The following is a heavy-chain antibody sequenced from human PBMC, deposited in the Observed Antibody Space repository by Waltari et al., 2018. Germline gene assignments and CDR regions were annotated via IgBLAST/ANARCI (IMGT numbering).Heavy chain of an antibody. Sequence: QVHLQESGPGLVKPSETLSLTCAVSSYSISSGYNWGWIRQPPGKGLEWIGSIYRSGRTYYNPSLRSRVTISLDTSRNQFSLKLISVTAADTAVYYCARGYSSNWYRLSFWGQGTQVTVSS. J-gene: IGHJ4*02. D-gene: IGHD6-13*01. CDR1: SYSISSGYN. CDR3: ARGYSSNWYRLSF. CDR2: IYRSGRT. V-gene: IGHV4-38-2*01.